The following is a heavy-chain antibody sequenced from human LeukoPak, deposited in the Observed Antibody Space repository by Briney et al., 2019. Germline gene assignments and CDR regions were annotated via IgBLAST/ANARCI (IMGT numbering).Heavy chain of an antibody. CDR1: GYTFTSYA. CDR2: INPNSGGT. Sequence: ASVKVSCKASGYTFTSYAMNWVRQAPGQGLEWMGWINPNSGGTNYAQKFQGRVTMTRDTSISTAYMELSRLRSDDTAVYYCARDDTAMPSDYWGQGTLVTVSS. J-gene: IGHJ4*02. D-gene: IGHD5-18*01. CDR3: ARDDTAMPSDY. V-gene: IGHV1-2*02.